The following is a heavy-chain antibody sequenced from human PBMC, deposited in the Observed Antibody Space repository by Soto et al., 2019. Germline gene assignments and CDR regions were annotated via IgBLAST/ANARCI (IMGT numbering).Heavy chain of an antibody. V-gene: IGHV3-23*01. CDR3: ARTITGFFWAGAY. CDR2: IGGSGDNT. CDR1: GFTFNMYA. J-gene: IGHJ4*02. D-gene: IGHD1-1*01. Sequence: EVQLSESGGGLAQPGGSLRLSCAASGFTFNMYAMSWVRQAPGKGLEWVSAIGGSGDNTYYADFVKGRFTISRDNSKNTLYLQMDSLRAEDTAIYYCARTITGFFWAGAYWGQGTLVTGSS.